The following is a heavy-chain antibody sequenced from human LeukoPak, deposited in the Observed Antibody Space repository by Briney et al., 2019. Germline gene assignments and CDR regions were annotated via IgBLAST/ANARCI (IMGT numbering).Heavy chain of an antibody. CDR1: GGTFSSYA. CDR3: AREFLGDTMTYPPRYGMDV. J-gene: IGHJ6*04. D-gene: IGHD3-22*01. V-gene: IGHV1-69*13. CDR2: IIPIFGTA. Sequence: ASVTVSCKASGGTFSSYAISWVRQAPGQGLEWMGGIIPIFGTANYAQKFQGRVTITADESTSTAYMELSSLRSEDTAVYYCAREFLGDTMTYPPRYGMDVWGEGTTVTVSS.